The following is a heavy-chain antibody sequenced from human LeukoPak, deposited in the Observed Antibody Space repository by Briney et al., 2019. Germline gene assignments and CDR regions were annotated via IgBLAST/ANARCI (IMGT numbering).Heavy chain of an antibody. CDR2: IIPIFGTA. V-gene: IGHV1-69*05. Sequence: ALVKVSCKASGGTFSSYAISLVRQAPGQGLEWMGGIIPIFGTANYAQKFQGRVTITTDESTSTAYMELSSLRSEDTAVYYCARGVICSGGSCYSTYYFDYWGQGTLVTVSS. CDR3: ARGVICSGGSCYSTYYFDY. D-gene: IGHD2-15*01. J-gene: IGHJ4*02. CDR1: GGTFSSYA.